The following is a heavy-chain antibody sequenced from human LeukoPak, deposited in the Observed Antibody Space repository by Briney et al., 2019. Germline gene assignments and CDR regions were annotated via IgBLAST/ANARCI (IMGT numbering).Heavy chain of an antibody. D-gene: IGHD4-17*01. J-gene: IGHJ4*02. Sequence: GGSLRLSCAASGFTFSSYGMHWVRQAPGKGLEWEAFIRYDGSNKYYVDSVKGRFTISRDNSKNTLYLQMNSLRAEDTAVYYCAKDRDGDPYYFDYWGQGTLVTVSS. CDR2: IRYDGSNK. CDR3: AKDRDGDPYYFDY. CDR1: GFTFSSYG. V-gene: IGHV3-30*02.